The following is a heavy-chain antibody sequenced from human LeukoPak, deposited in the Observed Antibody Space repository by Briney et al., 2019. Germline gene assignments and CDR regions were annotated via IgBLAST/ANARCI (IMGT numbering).Heavy chain of an antibody. V-gene: IGHV4-39*01. CDR1: GGSISSSSYY. CDR3: ASYKRRDSSGYYCDAVDI. CDR2: IYYSGST. D-gene: IGHD3-22*01. J-gene: IGHJ3*02. Sequence: SETLSLTCTVSGGSISSSSYYWGWIRQPPGKGLEWIGSIYYSGSTYYNPSLKSRVTISVDTSKNQFSLKLSSVTAADTAVYYCASYKRRDSSGYYCDAVDIWGQGTMVTVSS.